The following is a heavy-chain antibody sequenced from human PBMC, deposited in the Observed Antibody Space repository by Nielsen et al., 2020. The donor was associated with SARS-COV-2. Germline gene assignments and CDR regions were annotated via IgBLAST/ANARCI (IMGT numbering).Heavy chain of an antibody. D-gene: IGHD6-19*01. V-gene: IGHV3-48*03. J-gene: IGHJ6*02. CDR3: ARDSGPGYSSGWYKYYGMDV. CDR2: ISSSGSTI. Sequence: WLRQPPGKGLEWVSYISSSGSTIYYADSVKGRFTISRDNSKNTLFLQMNSLRTEDMAVYYCARDSGPGYSSGWYKYYGMDVWGQGTMVTVSS.